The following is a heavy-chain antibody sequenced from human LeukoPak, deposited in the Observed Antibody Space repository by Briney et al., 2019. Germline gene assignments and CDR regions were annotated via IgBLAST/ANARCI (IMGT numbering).Heavy chain of an antibody. Sequence: GGPLRLSCEASGFTFGDFAMHGVRKPPGKGLEWVSLISGDGLTTHYGDSVRGRFTISRNNSKNSLYLQMNGLRTEDTAFYYCAKGLNGVSFSFDYWGRGTLVTVSS. D-gene: IGHD2-8*01. CDR1: GFTFGDFA. V-gene: IGHV3-43*02. CDR3: AKGLNGVSFSFDY. J-gene: IGHJ4*02. CDR2: ISGDGLTT.